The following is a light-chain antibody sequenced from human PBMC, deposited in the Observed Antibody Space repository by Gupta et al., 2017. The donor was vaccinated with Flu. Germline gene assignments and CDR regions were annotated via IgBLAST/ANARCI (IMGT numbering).Light chain of an antibody. V-gene: IGKV1-33*01. J-gene: IGKJ2*01. CDR1: QDIGDY. CDR3: QQHENQYT. CDR2: DAS. Sequence: DIQMTQSPSSLSASVGDRVTITCQASQDIGDYLNWYQQKPGNAPTLLIYDASNLETGVPSRCSGSGSGTDFTFTISSLQPEDTATYYCQQHENQYTFGQGTKVEI.